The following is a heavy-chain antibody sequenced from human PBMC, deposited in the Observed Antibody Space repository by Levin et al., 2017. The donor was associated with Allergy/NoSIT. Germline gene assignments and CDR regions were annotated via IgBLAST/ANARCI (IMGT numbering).Heavy chain of an antibody. CDR3: ARDIVMVAAVTPWFDR. V-gene: IGHV4-34*01. CDR2: INHSGST. J-gene: IGHJ5*02. D-gene: IGHD2-15*01. CDR1: GGSFSGYF. Sequence: PSETLSLTCAVYGGSFSGYFWSWIRQPPGKGLEWIGEINHSGSTNYNPSLKSRVTISVDTSKNQFSLKLRSVTAADTAVYYCARDIVMVAAVTPWFDRWGQGTLVTVSS.